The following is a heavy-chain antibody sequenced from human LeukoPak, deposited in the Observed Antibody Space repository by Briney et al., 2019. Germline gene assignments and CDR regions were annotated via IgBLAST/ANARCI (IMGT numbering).Heavy chain of an antibody. Sequence: GASVKVSCKASGYTFTSYGISWVRQAPGQGLEWMGWISAYNGNTNYAQKLQGRVTMTTDTSTSTAYMELRSLRSDDTAVYYCARAEGLRFLEWLPEGLDYWGQGTLVTVSS. V-gene: IGHV1-18*01. J-gene: IGHJ4*02. D-gene: IGHD3-3*01. CDR2: ISAYNGNT. CDR3: ARAEGLRFLEWLPEGLDY. CDR1: GYTFTSYG.